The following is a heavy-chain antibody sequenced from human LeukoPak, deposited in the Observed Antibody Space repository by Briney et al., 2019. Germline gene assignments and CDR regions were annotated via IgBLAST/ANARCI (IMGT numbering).Heavy chain of an antibody. CDR1: GGTFSSYA. CDR3: ARLGVPDIISGDAFDI. D-gene: IGHD2-15*01. V-gene: IGHV1-69*13. J-gene: IGHJ3*02. Sequence: SVKVSCKASGGTFSSYAISWVRQAPGQGLEWMGGIIPIFGTANYAQKFQGRVTITADESTSTAYMELSSLRSEDTTVYYCARLGVPDIISGDAFDIWGQGTMVTVSS. CDR2: IIPIFGTA.